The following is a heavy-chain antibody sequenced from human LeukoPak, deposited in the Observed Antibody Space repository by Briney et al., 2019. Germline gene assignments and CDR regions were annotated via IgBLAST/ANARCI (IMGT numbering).Heavy chain of an antibody. CDR2: INHSGST. J-gene: IGHJ5*02. CDR1: GGSFSGYY. Sequence: RASETLSLTCAAYGGSFSGYYWSWIRQPPGKGLEWIGEINHSGSTNYNPSLKRRVTMSVDTSKNQFSLKLSSVTAADTAVYYCARESPHITFGGVHNWFDPWGQGTLVTVSS. D-gene: IGHD3-16*01. V-gene: IGHV4-34*01. CDR3: ARESPHITFGGVHNWFDP.